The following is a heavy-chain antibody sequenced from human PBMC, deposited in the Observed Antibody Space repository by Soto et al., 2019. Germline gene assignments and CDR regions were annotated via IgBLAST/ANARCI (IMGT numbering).Heavy chain of an antibody. D-gene: IGHD3-22*01. Sequence: SETLSLTCAVYGGSFSGYYWSWIRQPPGKGLEWIGYIYYGGTTTNNPSLNSRVAISIDTSKNQFSLTLSSVTATDTAVYYCARLGGYYQSLAPGGQGILVTVSS. CDR2: IYYGGTT. CDR1: GGSFSGYY. CDR3: ARLGGYYQSLAP. J-gene: IGHJ5*02. V-gene: IGHV4-59*08.